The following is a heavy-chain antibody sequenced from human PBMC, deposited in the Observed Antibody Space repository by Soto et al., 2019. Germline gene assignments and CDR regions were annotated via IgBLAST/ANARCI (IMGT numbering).Heavy chain of an antibody. Sequence: PGESLKISCKGSGYSFTSYWIGWVRQMPGKGLEWMGIIYPGDSDTRYGPSFQGQVTISADKSISTAYLQWSSLKASDTAMYYCARRVSAYGSGWYYFDYWGQGTLVTVSS. D-gene: IGHD6-19*01. V-gene: IGHV5-51*01. CDR3: ARRVSAYGSGWYYFDY. CDR2: IYPGDSDT. J-gene: IGHJ4*02. CDR1: GYSFTSYW.